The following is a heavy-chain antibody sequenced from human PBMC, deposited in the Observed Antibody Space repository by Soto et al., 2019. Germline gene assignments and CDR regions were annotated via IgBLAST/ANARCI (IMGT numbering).Heavy chain of an antibody. D-gene: IGHD6-19*01. Sequence: EVQLVESGGGLVQPGGSLRLSCAASGLSFSSHWMSWVRQAPGRGLEWVANIRQDGGEEQYSDSVKGRFTLSRDKAKNSLYLQMNGLRVDDTAVYYCAKSGGYSFDIRGQGTMVTVSS. CDR3: AKSGGYSFDI. J-gene: IGHJ3*02. V-gene: IGHV3-7*01. CDR2: IRQDGGEE. CDR1: GLSFSSHW.